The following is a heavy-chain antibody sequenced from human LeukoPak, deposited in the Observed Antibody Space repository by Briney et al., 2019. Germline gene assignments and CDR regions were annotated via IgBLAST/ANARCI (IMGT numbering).Heavy chain of an antibody. D-gene: IGHD6-19*01. CDR1: GGSISSSSYY. CDR2: IYYSGST. Sequence: SETLSLTCTVSGGSISSSSYYWGWIRQPPGKGLERIGSIYYSGSTYYNPSLKSRVTISVDTSKNQFSLKLSSVTAADTAVYYCARAYSSGWYVPERYNWFDPWGQGTLVTVAS. J-gene: IGHJ5*02. CDR3: ARAYSSGWYVPERYNWFDP. V-gene: IGHV4-39*01.